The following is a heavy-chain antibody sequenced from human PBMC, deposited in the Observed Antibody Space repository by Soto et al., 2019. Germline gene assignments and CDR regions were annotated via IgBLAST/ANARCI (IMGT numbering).Heavy chain of an antibody. V-gene: IGHV3-33*01. Sequence: QVQLVESGGGVVRPGMSLRLSCATSGFSFSSHAMHWVRQAPGKGLEWVAQIWSDGSNRYYADSMRGRFTISRDFSKNTAFLQMDSLRAEDTAVYYCARDGQNLAHYAFDMWGQGTLVTVSS. CDR1: GFSFSSHA. D-gene: IGHD1-26*01. CDR2: IWSDGSNR. J-gene: IGHJ3*02. CDR3: ARDGQNLAHYAFDM.